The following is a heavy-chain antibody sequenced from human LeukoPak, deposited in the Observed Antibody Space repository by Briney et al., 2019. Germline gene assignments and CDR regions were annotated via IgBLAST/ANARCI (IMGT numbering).Heavy chain of an antibody. V-gene: IGHV3-9*01. CDR3: ARDLKEYYYDSSGYHWTLDY. D-gene: IGHD3-22*01. Sequence: GGSLRLSCAASGFTFSSYSMNWVRQAPGKGLEWVSGISWNSGSIGYADSVKGRFTISRDNAKNSLYLQMNSLRAEDTALYYCARDLKEYYYDSSGYHWTLDYWGQGTLVTVSS. CDR2: ISWNSGSI. J-gene: IGHJ4*02. CDR1: GFTFSSYS.